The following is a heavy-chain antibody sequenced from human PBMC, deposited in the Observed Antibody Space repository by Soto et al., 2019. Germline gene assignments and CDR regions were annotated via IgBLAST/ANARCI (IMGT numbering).Heavy chain of an antibody. J-gene: IGHJ4*02. D-gene: IGHD2-21*02. CDR2: INAGNGNT. CDR3: AGSIVGVTDLDY. Sequence: QVQLVQSGAEAKKPGASVKVSCKASGYTFTSYAMHWVRQAPGQRLEWMGWINAGNGNTKYSQKFHGRVTITRDTSASTAYMELSSLRSEDTALYYCAGSIVGVTDLDYWGQGTLVTVSS. CDR1: GYTFTSYA. V-gene: IGHV1-3*01.